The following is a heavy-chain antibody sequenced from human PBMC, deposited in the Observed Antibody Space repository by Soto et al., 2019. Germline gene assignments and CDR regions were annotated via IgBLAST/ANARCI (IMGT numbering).Heavy chain of an antibody. J-gene: IGHJ6*02. CDR1: GFTFSSYS. CDR3: AREQGYSYGGEYGMDV. V-gene: IGHV3-21*01. CDR2: ISSSSSYI. D-gene: IGHD5-18*01. Sequence: GGSLRLSCAASGFTFSSYSMNWVRQALGKGLEWVSSISSSSSYIYYADSVKGRFTISRDNTKNSLYLQMNSLRAEDTAVYYCAREQGYSYGGEYGMDVWGQGTTVTVSS.